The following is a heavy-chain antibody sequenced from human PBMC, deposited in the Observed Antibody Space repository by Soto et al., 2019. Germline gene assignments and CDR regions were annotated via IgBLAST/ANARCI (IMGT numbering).Heavy chain of an antibody. Sequence: QITLKESGPTLVKPTQTLTLTCTFSGFSLSTSGVGVGWIRQPPGKALEWLALIYWDDDKRYSPSLKSRLTITQDTSKNQVVRTMTNMDPVDTATYYCARSYSSSRPFDYWGQGTLVTVSS. CDR2: IYWDDDK. CDR1: GFSLSTSGVG. J-gene: IGHJ4*02. D-gene: IGHD6-6*01. V-gene: IGHV2-5*02. CDR3: ARSYSSSRPFDY.